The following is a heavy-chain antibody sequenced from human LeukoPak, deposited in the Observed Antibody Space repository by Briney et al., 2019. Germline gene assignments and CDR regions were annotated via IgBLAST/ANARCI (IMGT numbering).Heavy chain of an antibody. V-gene: IGHV3-23*01. J-gene: IGHJ5*02. CDR1: GFTFSSYA. CDR3: AKWPSAAARRSNWFDP. Sequence: PGGSLRLSWAASGFTFSSYAVSWVRQAPGEGLESVSAISGSGGSTYYADSVKGRFTISRDNSKNTLYLQMNSLRAEDTAVYYCAKWPSAAARRSNWFDPWGQGTLVTVSS. D-gene: IGHD6-6*01. CDR2: ISGSGGST.